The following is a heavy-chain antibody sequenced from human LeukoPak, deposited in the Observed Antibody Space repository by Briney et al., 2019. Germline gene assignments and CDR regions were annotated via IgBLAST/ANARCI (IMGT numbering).Heavy chain of an antibody. Sequence: PGGSLRLSCEASGFTFSTYWMHWVRQAPGKGLVWVSRINSDGSSISYADSVKGRFTISRGNAKNTLDLQMDSLRAEDTAVYYCARGVFYYGSGSYYAPFDYWGQGTLATVSS. J-gene: IGHJ4*02. D-gene: IGHD3-10*01. CDR2: INSDGSSI. CDR3: ARGVFYYGSGSYYAPFDY. V-gene: IGHV3-74*01. CDR1: GFTFSTYW.